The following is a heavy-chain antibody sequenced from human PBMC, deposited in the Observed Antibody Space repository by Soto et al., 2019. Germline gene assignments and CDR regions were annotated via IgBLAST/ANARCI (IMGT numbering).Heavy chain of an antibody. J-gene: IGHJ4*02. Sequence: QVQLVESGGGVVKPGRSLRLSCAASGFTFSNFGMHWVRQAPGKGLEWVAVISSDGSDKYYSDSVKGRFTISRDNSKNTLFLQMNSLRVDDTAVYYCAKGSEVARQELDYWGQGTLVTVSS. CDR3: AKGSEVARQELDY. CDR2: ISSDGSDK. D-gene: IGHD2-15*01. CDR1: GFTFSNFG. V-gene: IGHV3-30*18.